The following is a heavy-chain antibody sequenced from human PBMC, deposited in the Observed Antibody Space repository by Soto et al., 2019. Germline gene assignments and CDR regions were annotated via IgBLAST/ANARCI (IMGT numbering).Heavy chain of an antibody. Sequence: GGSLRLSCAAGGFNVSDNYMGWVRQAPGKGLEWVSSFFTGGSTDYADSVKGRFTISRDDSKNTVYLQTNSLRAEDTAVYFCVRERRGLGIGFDHWGQGTLVTVSS. CDR1: GFNVSDNY. J-gene: IGHJ4*02. V-gene: IGHV3-53*01. CDR3: VRERRGLGIGFDH. CDR2: FFTGGST. D-gene: IGHD6-19*01.